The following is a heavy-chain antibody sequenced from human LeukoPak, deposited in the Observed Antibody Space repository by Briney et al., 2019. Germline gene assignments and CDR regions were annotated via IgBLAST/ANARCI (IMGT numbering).Heavy chain of an antibody. CDR1: GDSLYDYY. V-gene: IGHV4-59*01. CDR3: ARMGAGGSDNWFDP. CDR2: NFHRVVT. J-gene: IGHJ5*02. D-gene: IGHD6-13*01. Sequence: PSEALSLTSAVAGDSLYDYYSCWFPPPPRRGQWWLAYNFHRVVTNYNYSLKSRVFISRDKAKNQVSLKLRSVTASDTAMYFCARMGAGGSDNWFDPWGQGIMVIVSS.